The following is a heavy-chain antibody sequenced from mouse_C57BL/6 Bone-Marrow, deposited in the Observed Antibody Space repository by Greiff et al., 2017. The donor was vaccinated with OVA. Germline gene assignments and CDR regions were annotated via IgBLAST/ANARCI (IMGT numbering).Heavy chain of an antibody. CDR2: IRSKSNNYAT. D-gene: IGHD1-1*01. CDR1: GFSFNTYA. CDR3: VRHYGSSLGYFDV. Sequence: EVMLVESGGGLVQPKGSLKLSCAASGFSFNTYAMNWVRQAPGKGLEWVARIRSKSNNYATYYADSVKDRFTISRDDSESMLYLQMNNLKTEDTAMYYCVRHYGSSLGYFDVWGTGTTVTVSS. V-gene: IGHV10-1*01. J-gene: IGHJ1*03.